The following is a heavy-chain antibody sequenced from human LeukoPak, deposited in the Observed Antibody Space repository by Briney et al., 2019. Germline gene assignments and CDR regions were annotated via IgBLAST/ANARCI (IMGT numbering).Heavy chain of an antibody. CDR1: GFTFSSYW. CDR2: IKQDGSEK. CDR3: AREVVGITMIFDY. V-gene: IGHV3-7*01. Sequence: GGSLRLSCAASGFTFSSYWMSWVRQAPGKGLEWVANIKQDGSEKYYVDSVKGRFTISRDNAKNSLYLQMNSLRAEDTAVYYCAREVVGITMIFDYWGQGTLVTVSP. D-gene: IGHD3-22*01. J-gene: IGHJ4*02.